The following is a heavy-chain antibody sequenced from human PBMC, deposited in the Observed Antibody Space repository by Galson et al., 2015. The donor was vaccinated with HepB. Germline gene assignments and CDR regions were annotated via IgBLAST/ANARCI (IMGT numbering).Heavy chain of an antibody. Sequence: SVKVSCKASGYTFTSYAMHWVRQAPGQRLEWMGWINAGNGNTKYSQKFQGRVTITRDTSASTAYMEMSSLRSEDTAVYYCARDPLAVIEAFDIWGQGTMVTVSS. CDR2: INAGNGNT. V-gene: IGHV1-3*01. J-gene: IGHJ3*02. CDR1: GYTFTSYA. D-gene: IGHD2/OR15-2a*01. CDR3: ARDPLAVIEAFDI.